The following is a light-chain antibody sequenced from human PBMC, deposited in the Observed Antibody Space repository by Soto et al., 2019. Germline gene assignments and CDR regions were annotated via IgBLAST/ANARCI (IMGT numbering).Light chain of an antibody. CDR3: QQYNNWLWT. V-gene: IGKV3-15*01. Sequence: EIVMTQSTATLSVSPGERATLSCRASQSVSRNVAWYQQKPGQAPRLLIHDASTWATGISVRFSGSGSGTEFTLTISSLQSEDFAVYYCQQYNNWLWTFGQGTKVEIK. CDR1: QSVSRN. J-gene: IGKJ1*01. CDR2: DAS.